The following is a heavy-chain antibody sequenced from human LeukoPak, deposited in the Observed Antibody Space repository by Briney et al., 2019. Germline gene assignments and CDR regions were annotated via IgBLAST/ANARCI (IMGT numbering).Heavy chain of an antibody. V-gene: IGHV3-30*03. J-gene: IGHJ4*02. CDR3: ARGPSSGQYVSPLDY. CDR1: GFTFSSYG. CDR2: ISYDGSNK. D-gene: IGHD6-25*01. Sequence: PGRSLRLSCAASGFTFSSYGMHWVRQAPGKGLEWVAVISYDGSNKYYADSVKGRFTISRDNSKNTLYLQINSLRAEDTAVYYCARGPSSGQYVSPLDYWGQGTLVTVSS.